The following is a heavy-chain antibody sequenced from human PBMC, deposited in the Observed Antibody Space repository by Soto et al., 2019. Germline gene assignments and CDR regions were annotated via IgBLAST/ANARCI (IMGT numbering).Heavy chain of an antibody. D-gene: IGHD3-3*02. J-gene: IGHJ2*01. CDR1: GGTCIDYV. CDR3: SKEEEGIGDGVPVSALLVKRSFD. Sequence: ASSGGTCIDYVCLRLLKATRKGLEWVSYISSSGSTIYYADSVKGRFTISRDNAKNSLYLQMNSLRAEDTAVYFFSKEEEGIGDGVPVSALLVKRSFD. CDR2: ISSSGSTI. V-gene: IGHV3-11*01.